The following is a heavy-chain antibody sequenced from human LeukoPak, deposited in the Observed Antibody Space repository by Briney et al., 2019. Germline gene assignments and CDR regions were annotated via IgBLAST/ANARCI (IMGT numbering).Heavy chain of an antibody. CDR1: GFTFSSYW. CDR3: ARVGRNYFDY. CDR2: IKQDGSDK. J-gene: IGHJ4*02. Sequence: GGSLRLSCEASGFTFSSYWMSWVRQAPGKGLEWVANIKQDGSDKYYVDSLRGRFTVSRDNARNSLYLQINSLRVGDTAVYYCARVGRNYFDYWGQGTLVTVSS. D-gene: IGHD3-10*01. V-gene: IGHV3-7*01.